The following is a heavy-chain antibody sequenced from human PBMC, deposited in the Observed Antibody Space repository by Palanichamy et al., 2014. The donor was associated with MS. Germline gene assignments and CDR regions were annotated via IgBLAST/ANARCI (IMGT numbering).Heavy chain of an antibody. CDR3: ARGRDGSSYYDY. CDR1: GDGVSSKSAA. J-gene: IGHJ4*02. V-gene: IGHV6-1*01. D-gene: IGHD3-22*01. CDR2: TYYRSNWNN. Sequence: QVQLQQSGPGLVKPSQTLSLTCAISGDGVSSKSAAWNWIRQSPSRGLEWLGRTYYRSNWNNDYALSVKSRMTINPDTSKNLFSLQLSSVTPEDTAVYYCARGRDGSSYYDYWGQGTLVTVSS.